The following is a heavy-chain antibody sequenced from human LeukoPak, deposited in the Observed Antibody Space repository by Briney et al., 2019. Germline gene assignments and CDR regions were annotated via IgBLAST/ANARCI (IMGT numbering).Heavy chain of an antibody. CDR1: GFTFSSYG. Sequence: GGSLRLSCAASGFTFSSYGMHWVRQAPGKGLEGVAFIRYDGSNKYYADSVKGRFTISRDNSKNTLYMQMNSLRAEDTAVYYCAKDPKEQWLVYFDYWGQGTLVTVSS. J-gene: IGHJ4*02. D-gene: IGHD6-19*01. CDR2: IRYDGSNK. CDR3: AKDPKEQWLVYFDY. V-gene: IGHV3-30*02.